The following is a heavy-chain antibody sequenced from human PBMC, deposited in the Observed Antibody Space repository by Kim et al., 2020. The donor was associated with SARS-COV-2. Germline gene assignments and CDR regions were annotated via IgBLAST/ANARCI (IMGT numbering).Heavy chain of an antibody. Sequence: SVKGRFTISRDNSKSIAYLQMNSLKTEDTAVYYCTRESDYYYDSSGYADYWGQGTLVTVSS. J-gene: IGHJ4*02. D-gene: IGHD3-22*01. V-gene: IGHV3-49*02. CDR3: TRESDYYYDSSGYADY.